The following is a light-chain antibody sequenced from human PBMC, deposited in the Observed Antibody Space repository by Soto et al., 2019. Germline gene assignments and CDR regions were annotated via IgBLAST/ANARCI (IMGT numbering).Light chain of an antibody. CDR3: QQYNNWPLT. CDR2: GAS. J-gene: IGKJ4*01. V-gene: IGKV3-15*01. CDR1: QSVSSN. Sequence: EIVMTQSPATLSVSAGERATLSCRASQSVSSNLAWYQQKPGQAPRLLIYGASTRATGVPARFSGSGSVTEFTLTISSLQSEDFAVYYCQQYNNWPLTFGGGTKVDIK.